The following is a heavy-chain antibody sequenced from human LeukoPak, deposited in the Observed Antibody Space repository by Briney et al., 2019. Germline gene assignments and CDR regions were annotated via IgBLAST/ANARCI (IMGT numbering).Heavy chain of an antibody. CDR2: IYYSGST. CDR3: ARRRGCSYENWFDP. CDR1: GGSISSYY. Sequence: SETLSLTCTVSGGSISSYYWSWIRQPPGKGLEWIGYIYYSGSTNYNPSLKSRVTISVDTSKNQFSLKLSSVTAADTAVYYCARRRGCSYENWFDPWGQGTLVTVSS. J-gene: IGHJ5*02. D-gene: IGHD5-18*01. V-gene: IGHV4-59*01.